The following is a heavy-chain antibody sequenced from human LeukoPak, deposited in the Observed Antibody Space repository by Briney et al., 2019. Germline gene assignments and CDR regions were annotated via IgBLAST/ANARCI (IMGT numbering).Heavy chain of an antibody. D-gene: IGHD5-12*01. CDR3: ASHYSAYDPLGS. Sequence: PSETLSLTCTVSGYSITSGYYWGWIRQPPGMGLEWIGSIYHSGSTHYNPSLNSRVTMSVDTAKNQFSLNLRSVTAADTAVYYCASHYSAYDPLGSWGQGTLVTVSS. J-gene: IGHJ5*02. CDR1: GYSITSGYY. CDR2: IYHSGST. V-gene: IGHV4-38-2*02.